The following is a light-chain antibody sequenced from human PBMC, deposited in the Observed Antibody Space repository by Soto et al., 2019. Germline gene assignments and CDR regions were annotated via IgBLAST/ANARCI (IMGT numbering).Light chain of an antibody. V-gene: IGKV3-15*01. J-gene: IGKJ5*01. CDR3: QKYNNWPPIT. Sequence: IVLTQSPGTLSLSPGERTTLSCRASQSVSSNLAWYQQKPGQAPRLLIYGASTRATGIPARFSGSGSGTEFTLTISSLQSEDFAVYYCQKYNNWPPITFGQGTRLEI. CDR1: QSVSSN. CDR2: GAS.